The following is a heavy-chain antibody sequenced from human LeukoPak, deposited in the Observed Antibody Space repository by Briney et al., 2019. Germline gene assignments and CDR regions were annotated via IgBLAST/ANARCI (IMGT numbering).Heavy chain of an antibody. CDR2: LDPEGGGL. D-gene: IGHD6-19*01. J-gene: IGHJ4*02. V-gene: IGHV1-24*01. CDR1: GNSLIYLS. Sequence: ASVKVSCKVSGNSLIYLSMHWVRQAPGKGLEWLGGLDPEGGGLIYAQNFQGRVIMTEDTSTDTAYMELSSLKSEDTGVYYCAKGYSSGWSHDDYWGQGTLVTVSS. CDR3: AKGYSSGWSHDDY.